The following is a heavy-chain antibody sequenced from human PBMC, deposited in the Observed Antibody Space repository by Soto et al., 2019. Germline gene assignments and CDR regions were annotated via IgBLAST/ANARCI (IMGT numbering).Heavy chain of an antibody. CDR3: AKNGQPPYYYYGMDV. CDR1: GYTFSRYG. V-gene: IGHV1-18*01. Sequence: QGQLVQSGPEVKKPGASVKVSCKTSGYTFSRYGISWVRQAPGQGLEWMGWISGYNGDTNYAQKVQGRVTMTIDTSTYTAYMELRSLTSDATDIYYCAKNGQPPYYYYGMDVWGQGTTVTVSS. D-gene: IGHD2-8*01. CDR2: ISGYNGDT. J-gene: IGHJ6*02.